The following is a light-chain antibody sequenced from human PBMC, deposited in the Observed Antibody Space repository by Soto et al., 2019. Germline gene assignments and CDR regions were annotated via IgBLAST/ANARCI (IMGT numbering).Light chain of an antibody. V-gene: IGKV3-20*01. CDR1: QSVSSTH. CDR2: GAS. Sequence: EIVLTQSPVTLSLSPGDRATLFCRASQSVSSTHLAWYHQKPGQAPRLLIYGASTRASGIPDRFSGSGSGTDFTLTISRLETEDFAVYYCHQYGSSPQTFGQGTKV. J-gene: IGKJ1*01. CDR3: HQYGSSPQT.